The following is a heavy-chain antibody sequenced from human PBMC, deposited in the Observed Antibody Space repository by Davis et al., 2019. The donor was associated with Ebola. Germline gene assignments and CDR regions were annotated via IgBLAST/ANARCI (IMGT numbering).Heavy chain of an antibody. D-gene: IGHD3-22*01. V-gene: IGHV3-21*01. CDR1: GFTFSTYS. CDR2: ISSDSDYI. CDR3: ARGRSYYYDSSGGQIDY. J-gene: IGHJ4*02. Sequence: GGSLRLSCAASGFTFSTYSMSWVRQAPGKGLEWVSSISSDSDYIYYADSVKGRFTISRDNSKNTLYLQMNSLRAEDTAVYYCARGRSYYYDSSGGQIDYWGQGTLVTVSS.